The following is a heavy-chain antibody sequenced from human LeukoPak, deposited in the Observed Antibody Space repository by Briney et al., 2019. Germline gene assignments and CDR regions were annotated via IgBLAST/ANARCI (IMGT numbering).Heavy chain of an antibody. Sequence: AAVKVSRKASGYTFTGYYMHGVRQAPGPGLGWVGGINANSGGTNYAQKCQCSITMTRATSISTAYMELSRLRSNDTDVCECARESSPRYICYAFDIWGQGTMVTVSS. V-gene: IGHV1-2*02. CDR3: ARESSPRYICYAFDI. CDR2: INANSGGT. CDR1: GYTFTGYY. J-gene: IGHJ3*02. D-gene: IGHD3-9*01.